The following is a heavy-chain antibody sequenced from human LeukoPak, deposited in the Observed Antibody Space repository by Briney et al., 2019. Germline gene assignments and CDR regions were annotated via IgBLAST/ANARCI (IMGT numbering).Heavy chain of an antibody. Sequence: GGSLRLSCAASGFTFSDYYMSWIRQAPGKGLEWVSYISSSGSTIYYADSVKGRFTISRDNAKNSLYLQMNSLRAEDTAVYYCARDQGYCSSTSCPEDAFDIWGQGTMVTVSS. CDR3: ARDQGYCSSTSCPEDAFDI. V-gene: IGHV3-11*04. D-gene: IGHD2-2*01. CDR1: GFTFSDYY. CDR2: ISSSGSTI. J-gene: IGHJ3*02.